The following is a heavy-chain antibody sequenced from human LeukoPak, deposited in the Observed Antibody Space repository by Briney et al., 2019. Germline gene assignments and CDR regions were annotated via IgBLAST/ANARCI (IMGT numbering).Heavy chain of an antibody. Sequence: GGSLRLSRAASGSYWMHWVSQAPGKGLVWVSHINSDGSWTSYADSVKGRFTISKDNAKNSLYLQMNSLRAEDTALYYCAKDNHYDILTANPKDWGQGTLVTVSS. CDR1: GSYW. V-gene: IGHV3-74*01. CDR3: AKDNHYDILTANPKD. CDR2: INSDGSWT. J-gene: IGHJ4*02. D-gene: IGHD3-9*01.